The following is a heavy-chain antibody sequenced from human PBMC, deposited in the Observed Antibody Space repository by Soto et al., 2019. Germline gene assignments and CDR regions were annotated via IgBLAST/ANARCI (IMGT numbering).Heavy chain of an antibody. D-gene: IGHD3-3*01. CDR3: ARVKPYYDFWSGYYNYYYYGMDV. V-gene: IGHV1-18*01. CDR2: ISAYNGNT. J-gene: IGHJ6*02. Sequence: APGQGLEWMGWISAYNGNTNYAQKLQGRVTMTTDTSTSTAYMELRSLRSDDTAVYYCARVKPYYDFWSGYYNYYYYGMDVWGQGTTVTVSS.